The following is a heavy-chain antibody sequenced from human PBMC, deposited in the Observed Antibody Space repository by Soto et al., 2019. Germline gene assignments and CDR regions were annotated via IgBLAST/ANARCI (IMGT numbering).Heavy chain of an antibody. Sequence: ASVKVSCKASGYTFTSYGISWGRQAPGQGLEWMGWISAYNGNTNYAQKLQGRVTMTTDTSTSTAYMELRSLRSDDTAVYYCARSTPDTAMVPFDYWGQGTLVTVSS. V-gene: IGHV1-18*01. CDR2: ISAYNGNT. D-gene: IGHD5-18*01. CDR3: ARSTPDTAMVPFDY. J-gene: IGHJ4*02. CDR1: GYTFTSYG.